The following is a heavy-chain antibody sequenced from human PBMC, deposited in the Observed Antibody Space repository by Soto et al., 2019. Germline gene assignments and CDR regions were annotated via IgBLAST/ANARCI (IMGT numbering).Heavy chain of an antibody. V-gene: IGHV3-30-3*01. CDR1: GFTFSSYA. J-gene: IGHJ4*02. D-gene: IGHD3-22*01. CDR2: ISYDGSNK. Sequence: QVQLVESGGGVVQPGRSLRLSCAASGFTFSSYAMHWVRQAPGKGLEWVAVISYDGSNKYYADSVKGRFTISRDNSKNTLYLQMNSLRAEDTAVYYCARGEYDSSGYYETYFDYWGQGTLVTVSS. CDR3: ARGEYDSSGYYETYFDY.